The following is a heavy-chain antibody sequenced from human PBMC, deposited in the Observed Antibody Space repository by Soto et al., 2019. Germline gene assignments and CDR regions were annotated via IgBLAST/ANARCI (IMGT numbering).Heavy chain of an antibody. Sequence: GGSLRLSCAASGFTFSSYAMHWVRQAPGKGLEWVAVISYDGSNKYYADSVKGRFTISRDNSKNTLYLQMNSLRAEDTAVYYCARDASTGYYFDYWGQGTLVTVSS. V-gene: IGHV3-30-3*01. CDR2: ISYDGSNK. J-gene: IGHJ4*02. CDR1: GFTFSSYA. CDR3: ARDASTGYYFDY.